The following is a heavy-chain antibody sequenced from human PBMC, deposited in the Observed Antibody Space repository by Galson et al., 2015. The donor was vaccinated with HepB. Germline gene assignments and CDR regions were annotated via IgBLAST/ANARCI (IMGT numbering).Heavy chain of an antibody. V-gene: IGHV1-18*01. CDR2: ISAYNGNT. Sequence: SVKVSCKASGYTFTSYGISWVRQAPGQGLEWMGWISAYNGNTNYAQKLQGRVTMTTDTSTSTAYMELRGLRSDDTAVYYCARDRAYSSGWSPLLLPLDVWGKGTTVTVSS. D-gene: IGHD6-19*01. CDR3: ARDRAYSSGWSPLLLPLDV. J-gene: IGHJ6*04. CDR1: GYTFTSYG.